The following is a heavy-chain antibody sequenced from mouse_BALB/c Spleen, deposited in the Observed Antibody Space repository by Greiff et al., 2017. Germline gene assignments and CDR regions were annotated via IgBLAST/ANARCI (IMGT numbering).Heavy chain of an antibody. CDR2: ISSGGSYT. J-gene: IGHJ3*01. CDR3: AREGYYPWFAY. CDR1: GFTFSSYA. D-gene: IGHD2-3*01. Sequence: DVMVVESGGGLVKPGGSLKLSCAASGFTFSSYALSWVRQSPEKRLEWVAEISSGGSYTYYPDTVTGRFTITSDNAKNTLVLEMNSLRSEDTDKYYCAREGYYPWFAYWGQGTLVTVSA. V-gene: IGHV5-9-4*01.